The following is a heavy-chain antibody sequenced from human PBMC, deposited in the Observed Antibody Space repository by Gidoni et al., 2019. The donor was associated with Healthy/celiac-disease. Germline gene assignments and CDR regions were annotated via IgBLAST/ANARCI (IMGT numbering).Heavy chain of an antibody. D-gene: IGHD1-26*01. J-gene: IGHJ4*02. Sequence: QVQLQESGPGLVKPSGTLSLTCAVSGGSISSSNWWSWVRQPPGKGLEWLGEINHSGSNNYNPSLKSRVTISGDKSKNQFSLKLSSVTAADTAVYYCARKVGATFGYWGQGTLVTVSS. CDR3: ARKVGATFGY. V-gene: IGHV4-4*02. CDR1: GGSISSSNW. CDR2: INHSGSN.